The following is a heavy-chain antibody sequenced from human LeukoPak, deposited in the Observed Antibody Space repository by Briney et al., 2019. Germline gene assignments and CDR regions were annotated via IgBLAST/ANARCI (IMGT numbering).Heavy chain of an antibody. D-gene: IGHD6-13*01. CDR2: IIPIFGAP. J-gene: IGHJ4*02. CDR1: GGTFSSKA. V-gene: IGHV1-69*05. CDR3: ARGFSISWSYFEN. Sequence: SVKVSCKASGGTFSSKAISWVRQAPGQGLEWIGGIIPIFGAPFYAQKFQGGVTITTDESTNTANMELDSLKSEDTAVYYCARGFSISWSYFENGGQGTLVTVSS.